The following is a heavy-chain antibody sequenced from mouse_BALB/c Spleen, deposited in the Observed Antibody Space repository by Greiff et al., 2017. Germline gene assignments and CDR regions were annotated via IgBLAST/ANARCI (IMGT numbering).Heavy chain of an antibody. Sequence: EVKLMESGGGLVKPGGSLKLSCAASGFTFSSYAMSWVRQTPEKRLEWVASISSGGSTYYPDSVKGRFTISRDNARNILYLQMSSLRSEDTAMYYCARYYYGSSRFDYWGQGTTLTVSS. CDR3: ARYYYGSSRFDY. J-gene: IGHJ2*01. CDR1: GFTFSSYA. CDR2: ISSGGST. V-gene: IGHV5-6-5*01. D-gene: IGHD1-1*01.